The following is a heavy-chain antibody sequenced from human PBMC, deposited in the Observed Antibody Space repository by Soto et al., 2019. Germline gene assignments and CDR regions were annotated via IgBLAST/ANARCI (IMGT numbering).Heavy chain of an antibody. CDR1: GFSFTSYW. Sequence: EVQLVQSGAEVKKPGESLKISCEGSGFSFTSYWIGWVRQMPGKGLEWMGIIYPGDSDTRYSPSFQGQVTISADNSISTAYLQWSSLKASDTAIYCCARRENSAWYFDLWGHGTLVTVSS. D-gene: IGHD1-26*01. CDR3: ARRENSAWYFDL. CDR2: IYPGDSDT. V-gene: IGHV5-51*01. J-gene: IGHJ2*01.